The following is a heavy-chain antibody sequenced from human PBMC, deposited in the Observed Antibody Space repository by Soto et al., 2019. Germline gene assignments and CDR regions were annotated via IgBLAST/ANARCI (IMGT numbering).Heavy chain of an antibody. D-gene: IGHD4-17*01. J-gene: IGHJ4*02. Sequence: QVQLVQSGAEVKKPGSSVTVSCKTSGGTFSTYGISWVRQAPGQGLEWMGGIIPIFGTPNYAQKFKGRVTITADESANTAYMDLSSLRSEDTAMYYCARERSHYGDYGLSENWGQGTLGPVSS. CDR1: GGTFSTYG. V-gene: IGHV1-69*12. CDR2: IIPIFGTP. CDR3: ARERSHYGDYGLSEN.